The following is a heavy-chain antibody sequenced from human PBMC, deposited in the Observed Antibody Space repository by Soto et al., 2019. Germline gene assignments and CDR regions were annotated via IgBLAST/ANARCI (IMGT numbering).Heavy chain of an antibody. D-gene: IGHD3-10*01. CDR2: VYYSGST. V-gene: IGHV4-59*12. CDR1: GGTISNYY. CDR3: ARKTGIRYYFEY. Sequence: SETLSLTCTVSGGTISNYYWSWIRQPPGKGLEWIGYVYYSGSTNYNPSLKSRVTVSVDTSKNQFSLKLSSVTAADTAVYYCARKTGIRYYFEYWGQGMLVTVSS. J-gene: IGHJ4*02.